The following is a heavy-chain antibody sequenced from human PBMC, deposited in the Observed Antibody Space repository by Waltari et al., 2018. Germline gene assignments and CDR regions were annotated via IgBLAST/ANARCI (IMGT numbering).Heavy chain of an antibody. D-gene: IGHD6-19*01. CDR3: ATSIRVAGAIDY. J-gene: IGHJ4*02. V-gene: IGHV1-24*01. CDR1: GYTITELP. CDR2: FEPEEGET. Sequence: QVQLVQSGAEVKKPGASVKVSCKVSGYTITELPMHWVRQSPGKGLEWMGGFEPEEGETIYGQKFQGRVSMTEETSTDTAYMELSSLRSVDTAVYYCATSIRVAGAIDYWGQGTLVTVSS.